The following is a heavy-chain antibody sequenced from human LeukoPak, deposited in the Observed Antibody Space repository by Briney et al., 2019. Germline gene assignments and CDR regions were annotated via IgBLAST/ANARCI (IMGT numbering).Heavy chain of an antibody. D-gene: IGHD5-12*01. Sequence: PSQTLSLTCTVSGGSISSGGYYWSWLRQHPGKGLEWIGYIYYSGSTYYSPSLKSRVTISVDTSKNQFSLKLSSVTAADTAVYYCGRTSGYDLYYFDSWGQGTPVTVSS. V-gene: IGHV4-31*03. CDR3: GRTSGYDLYYFDS. J-gene: IGHJ4*02. CDR1: GGSISSGGYY. CDR2: IYYSGST.